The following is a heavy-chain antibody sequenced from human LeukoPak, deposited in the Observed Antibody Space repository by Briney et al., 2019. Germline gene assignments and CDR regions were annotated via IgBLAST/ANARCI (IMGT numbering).Heavy chain of an antibody. Sequence: SVKVSCKASGGTFSSYAISWVRQAPGPGLEWMGRIIPIFGIANYAQKFQGRVTITADKSTSTAYMELSSLRSEDTAVYYCARDQWSYYDSQPQRNAAFDIWGQGTMVTVSS. V-gene: IGHV1-69*04. CDR3: ARDQWSYYDSQPQRNAAFDI. CDR1: GGTFSSYA. D-gene: IGHD3-22*01. J-gene: IGHJ3*02. CDR2: IIPIFGIA.